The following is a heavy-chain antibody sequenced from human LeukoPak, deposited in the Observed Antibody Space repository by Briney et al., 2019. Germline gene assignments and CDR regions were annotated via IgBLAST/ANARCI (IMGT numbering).Heavy chain of an antibody. J-gene: IGHJ4*02. D-gene: IGHD2-2*01. CDR3: AKHCSSTNCYNFDY. CDR1: GFTFSSYA. V-gene: IGHV3-23*01. CDR2: ISGSGSST. Sequence: GGSLRLSCAASGFTFSSYAMSWVRQAPGKGLEWVSGISGSGSSTYYADSVKGRFTISRDNSKNTLYLQMNSLRAEDTAVYYCAKHCSSTNCYNFDYWGQGTLVTVSS.